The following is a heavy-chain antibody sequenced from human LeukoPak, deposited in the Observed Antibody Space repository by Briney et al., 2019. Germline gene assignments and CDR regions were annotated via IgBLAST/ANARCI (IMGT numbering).Heavy chain of an antibody. V-gene: IGHV3-48*01. J-gene: IGHJ4*02. Sequence: GGSLRLSCAASGFTFSRYTMNWVRQAPGKGLEWVSYISGSSSTIYYADSVKGRFTISRDNAKNSLYLLMNSLRAEDTAVYYCAKRGVYCSGGTCYSYYFDYWGQGILVTVSS. CDR1: GFTFSRYT. CDR3: AKRGVYCSGGTCYSYYFDY. D-gene: IGHD2-15*01. CDR2: ISGSSSTI.